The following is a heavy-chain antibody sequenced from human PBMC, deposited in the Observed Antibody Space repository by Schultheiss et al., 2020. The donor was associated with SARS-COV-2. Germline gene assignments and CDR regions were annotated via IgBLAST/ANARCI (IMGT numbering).Heavy chain of an antibody. D-gene: IGHD6-19*01. Sequence: GGSLRLSCAASGFTFSSFGMHWVRQAPGKGLEWVAVISYDGSNKYYADSVKGRFTISRDNSRNTLYLQMHILRAQDTAVYYCARGAVAGDDAFDIWGQGTMVTVSS. CDR2: ISYDGSNK. V-gene: IGHV3-30*03. CDR1: GFTFSSFG. J-gene: IGHJ3*02. CDR3: ARGAVAGDDAFDI.